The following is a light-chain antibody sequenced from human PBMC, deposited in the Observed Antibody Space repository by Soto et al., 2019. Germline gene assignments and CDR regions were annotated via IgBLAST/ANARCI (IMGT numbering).Light chain of an antibody. CDR2: GAS. CDR3: QQYRDSLGT. V-gene: IGKV3-20*01. Sequence: EIVLTQSPGTLSLSPGERATLSCRASQSVISTYLAWYQQKPGQAPRLLIYGASRRATGIPERFSGSGSGTDFTLTISRLEPEDFAVYYCQQYRDSLGTFGQGTKVEIK. J-gene: IGKJ1*01. CDR1: QSVISTY.